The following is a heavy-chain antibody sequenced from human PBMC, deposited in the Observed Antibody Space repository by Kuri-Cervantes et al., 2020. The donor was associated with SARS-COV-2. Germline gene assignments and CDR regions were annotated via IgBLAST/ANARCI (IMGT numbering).Heavy chain of an antibody. V-gene: IGHV4-59*01. Sequence: GSLRLSCTVSGGSISSYYWSRIRQPPGKGLEWIGYIYYSGSTNYNPSLKSRVTISVDTSRNQFSLKLSSVTAADTAVYYCARELGLTTVNWFDPWGQGTLVTVSS. D-gene: IGHD4-17*01. CDR1: GGSISSYY. CDR3: ARELGLTTVNWFDP. J-gene: IGHJ5*02. CDR2: IYYSGST.